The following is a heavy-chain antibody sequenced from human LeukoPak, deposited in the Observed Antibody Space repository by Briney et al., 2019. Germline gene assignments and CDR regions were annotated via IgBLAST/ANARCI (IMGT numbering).Heavy chain of an antibody. J-gene: IGHJ5*02. CDR1: GGSISSYY. D-gene: IGHD2-2*01. CDR3: ARTIVVVPAAMVWFDP. Sequence: SETPSLTCTVSGGSISSYYWSWIRQPAGKGLEWIGRIYTSGSTNYNPSLKSRVTMSVDTSKNQFSLKLSSVTAADAAVYYCARTIVVVPAAMVWFDPWGQGTLVTVSS. CDR2: IYTSGST. V-gene: IGHV4-4*07.